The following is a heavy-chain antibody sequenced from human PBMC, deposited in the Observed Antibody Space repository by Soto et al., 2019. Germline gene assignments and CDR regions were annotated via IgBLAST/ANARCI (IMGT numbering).Heavy chain of an antibody. D-gene: IGHD2-15*01. Sequence: PSETLSLTCAVSGGSISSGGYSWSWIRQPPGKGLEWIGYIYHSGSTYYNPSLKSRVTISVDRSKNQFSLKLSSVTAADTAVYYCATHSLFYYYYGMDVWGQGTTVTVSS. V-gene: IGHV4-30-2*01. CDR1: GGSISSGGYS. CDR2: IYHSGST. J-gene: IGHJ6*02. CDR3: ATHSLFYYYYGMDV.